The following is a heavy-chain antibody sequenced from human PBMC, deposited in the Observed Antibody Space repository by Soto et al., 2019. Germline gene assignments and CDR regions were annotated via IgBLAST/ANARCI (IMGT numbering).Heavy chain of an antibody. CDR1: GFTFRSYY. Sequence: GGSLRLSCAASGFTFRSYYMTWVRQAPGKGPEWVATIKEDGSERYYVDSVRGRFTISRDNAKNSLFLQMNSLRAEDTAMYYCARDPYGDYYFDFWGRGTLVTVSS. V-gene: IGHV3-7*01. D-gene: IGHD4-17*01. J-gene: IGHJ4*02. CDR3: ARDPYGDYYFDF. CDR2: IKEDGSER.